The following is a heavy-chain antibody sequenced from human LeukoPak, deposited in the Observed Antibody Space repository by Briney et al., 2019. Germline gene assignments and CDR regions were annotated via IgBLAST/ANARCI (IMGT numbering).Heavy chain of an antibody. CDR2: INHSGST. J-gene: IGHJ4*02. V-gene: IGHV4-34*01. D-gene: IGHD6-13*01. CDR1: GGSFSGYY. CDR3: AGEKSSWYYFTL. Sequence: PSETLSLTCAVYGGSFSGYYWSWIRQPPGKGLEWIGEINHSGSTNYNPSPKSRVTISVDTSKNQFSLKLSSVTAADTAVYYCAGEKSSWYYFTLWGQGTLVTVSS.